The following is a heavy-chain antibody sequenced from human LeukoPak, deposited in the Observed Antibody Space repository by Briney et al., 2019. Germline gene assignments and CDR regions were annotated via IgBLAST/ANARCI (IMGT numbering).Heavy chain of an antibody. CDR2: IYTSGST. CDR1: GGSISSYY. Sequence: PSETLSLTCTVSGGSISSYYWSWIRQPAGKGLEWIGRIYTSGSTNYNPSLKSRVTMSVDTSKNQFSLKLSSVTAADTAVYYCARSKDYYDSSGYNAVFDYWGQGTLVTVSS. D-gene: IGHD3-22*01. CDR3: ARSKDYYDSSGYNAVFDY. V-gene: IGHV4-4*07. J-gene: IGHJ4*02.